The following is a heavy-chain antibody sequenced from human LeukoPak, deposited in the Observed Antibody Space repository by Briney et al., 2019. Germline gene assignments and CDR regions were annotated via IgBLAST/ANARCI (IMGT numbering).Heavy chain of an antibody. Sequence: GGSLRLFCAASGFTFSSYSMNWVRQAPGRGLEWVSYISSRSSYIYYADSVKGRFTISRDNAKNSLYLQMNSLRAEDTALYYCATHTALDSWGQGTLVIVSS. CDR3: ATHTALDS. CDR1: GFTFSSYS. V-gene: IGHV3-21*01. J-gene: IGHJ4*02. CDR2: ISSRSSYI. D-gene: IGHD5-18*01.